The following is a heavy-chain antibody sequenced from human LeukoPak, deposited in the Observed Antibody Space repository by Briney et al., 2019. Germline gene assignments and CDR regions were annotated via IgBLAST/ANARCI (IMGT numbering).Heavy chain of an antibody. CDR2: INQDGSGK. Sequence: GGSLRLSCAASGFTFSSYAMHWVRQAPGKGLEWVANINQDGSGKYYVDSVKGRFSISRDNARNTLYLQMHSLRVEDTAVYYCARDLRGIHDYWGQGTLVTVSS. CDR3: ARDLRGIHDY. J-gene: IGHJ4*02. D-gene: IGHD3-16*01. V-gene: IGHV3-7*01. CDR1: GFTFSSYA.